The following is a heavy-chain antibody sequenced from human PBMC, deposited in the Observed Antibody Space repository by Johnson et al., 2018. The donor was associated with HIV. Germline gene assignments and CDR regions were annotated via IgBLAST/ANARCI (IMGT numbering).Heavy chain of an antibody. Sequence: VQVVESGGGLVKPGGSLRLSCAASGFTFSNAWMSWVRQAPGKGLEWVSAISGSGGSTYYADSVKGRFTISRDNSRNTLYLQMNSLRVEDTAVYYCARDSTPWGGDYVGYAFDLWGQGTMVTVSS. V-gene: IGHV3-23*04. J-gene: IGHJ3*01. D-gene: IGHD4-17*01. CDR3: ARDSTPWGGDYVGYAFDL. CDR1: GFTFSNAW. CDR2: ISGSGGST.